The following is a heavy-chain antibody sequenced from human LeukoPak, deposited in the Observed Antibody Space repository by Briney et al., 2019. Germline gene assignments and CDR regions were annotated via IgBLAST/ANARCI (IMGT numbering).Heavy chain of an antibody. CDR1: GGSITSVNL. CDR2: MYLSGTT. V-gene: IGHV4-4*02. J-gene: IGHJ4*02. D-gene: IGHD1-26*01. CDR3: AGLVGRYSNGMYYYFDY. Sequence: SGTLSLTCAVSGGSITSVNLWAWVCQPPGKGLEWVGEMYLSGTTTCNPSLRGRATISLDRSKNQVSLRLNSVTAADTALYYCAGLVGRYSNGMYYYFDYWGQGILVTVSS.